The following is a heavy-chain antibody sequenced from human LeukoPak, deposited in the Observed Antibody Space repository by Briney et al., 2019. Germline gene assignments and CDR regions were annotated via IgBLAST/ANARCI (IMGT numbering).Heavy chain of an antibody. J-gene: IGHJ4*02. D-gene: IGHD6-13*01. CDR2: INTNTGNP. Sequence: GASVKVSCKASGYTFTGYYMHWVRQAPGQGLEWMGWINTNTGNPTYAQGFTGRFVFSLDTSVSTAYLQISSLKAEDTAVYYCARMYSSSWYGDFDYWGQGTLVTVSS. CDR1: GYTFTGYY. CDR3: ARMYSSSWYGDFDY. V-gene: IGHV7-4-1*02.